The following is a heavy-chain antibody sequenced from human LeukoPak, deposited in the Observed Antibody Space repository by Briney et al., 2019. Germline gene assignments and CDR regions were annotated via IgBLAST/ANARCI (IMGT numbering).Heavy chain of an antibody. V-gene: IGHV3-21*01. Sequence: GGSLRLSCAASGFTFSSYSMNWVRQAPGKGLEWVSSISSSSSYIYYADSVKGRFTISRDNAKNSLYLQMNSLRAEDTAVYYCARGGVGATMFDYWGQGTLVTVSS. CDR3: ARGGVGATMFDY. D-gene: IGHD1-26*01. CDR1: GFTFSSYS. J-gene: IGHJ4*02. CDR2: ISSSSSYI.